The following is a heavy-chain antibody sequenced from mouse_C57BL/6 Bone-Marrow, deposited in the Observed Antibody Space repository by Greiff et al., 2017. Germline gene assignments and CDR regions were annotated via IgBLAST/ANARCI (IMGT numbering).Heavy chain of an antibody. Sequence: QVQLQQSGAELVRPGTSVTMSCKASGYTFTNYWLGWAKQRPGHGLEWIGDIYPGGGYTNYNEKFKGKATLTADKSSSTAYMQFSSLTSEDSAIYYCARAGTGAWFAYWGQGTLVTVSA. CDR2: IYPGGGYT. CDR1: GYTFTNYW. J-gene: IGHJ3*01. CDR3: ARAGTGAWFAY. D-gene: IGHD4-1*01. V-gene: IGHV1-63*01.